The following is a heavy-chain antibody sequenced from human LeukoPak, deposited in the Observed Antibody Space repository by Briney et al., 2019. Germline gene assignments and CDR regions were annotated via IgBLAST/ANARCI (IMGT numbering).Heavy chain of an antibody. J-gene: IGHJ4*02. CDR2: IWYDGSNK. CDR3: AREEVVGATLYYFDY. V-gene: IGHV3-33*01. CDR1: GFTFSSYG. D-gene: IGHD1-26*01. Sequence: GGSLRLSCAASGFTFSSYGMHWVRQAPGKGLEWGAVIWYDGSNKYYADSVKGRFTISRDNSKNTLYLQMNSLRAEDTAVYYCAREEVVGATLYYFDYWGQGTLVTVSS.